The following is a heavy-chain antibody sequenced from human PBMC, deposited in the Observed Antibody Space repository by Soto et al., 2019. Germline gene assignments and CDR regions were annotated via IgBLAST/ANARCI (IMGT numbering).Heavy chain of an antibody. D-gene: IGHD6-13*01. CDR2: LLYDGSTT. CDR1: GFTFTNYDSA. V-gene: IGHV3-30*04. Sequence: QVQLVESGGGVVQPGRSLRLSCATSGFTFTNYDSALHWVRQAPDKGLEWVAVLLYDGSTTYYADSVKGRFTISGDNSKNTMYLQMNSLKIEDTAVYYCARAPNLSSWPYYFDNWGLGTLVTVSS. CDR3: ARAPNLSSWPYYFDN. J-gene: IGHJ4*02.